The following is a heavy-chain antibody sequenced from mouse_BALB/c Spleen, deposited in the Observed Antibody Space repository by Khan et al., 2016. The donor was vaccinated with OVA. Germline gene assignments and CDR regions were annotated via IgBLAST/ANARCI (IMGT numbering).Heavy chain of an antibody. D-gene: IGHD2-1*01. Sequence: EVELVESGGGLVKPGGSLKLSCAASGFTFSSYTMSWVRQTPEKRLEWVATISSGSTYTYYPDSVKGRFTISRDHAKNTLYLQMSSLKAEDTALYYCTRDGNYAQWYFDVWGAGTTVTVSS. J-gene: IGHJ1*01. CDR2: ISSGSTYT. V-gene: IGHV5-6-4*01. CDR3: TRDGNYAQWYFDV. CDR1: GFTFSSYT.